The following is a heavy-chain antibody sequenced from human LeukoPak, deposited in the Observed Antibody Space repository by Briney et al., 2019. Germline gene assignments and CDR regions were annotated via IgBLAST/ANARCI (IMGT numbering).Heavy chain of an antibody. J-gene: IGHJ4*02. D-gene: IGHD2-15*01. Sequence: PGGSLRLSCAASGFTFSSYALSWVRQAPGKGLEWVSAISGSGGSTYYADSVKGRFTISRDNSKNTLYLQMNSLRAEDTAVYYCAKGTGGSCYGGGDYWGQGTLVTVSS. CDR3: AKGTGGSCYGGGDY. CDR1: GFTFSSYA. CDR2: ISGSGGST. V-gene: IGHV3-23*01.